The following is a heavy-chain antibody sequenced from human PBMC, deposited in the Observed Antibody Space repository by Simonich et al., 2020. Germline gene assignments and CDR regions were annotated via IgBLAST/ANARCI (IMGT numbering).Heavy chain of an antibody. CDR2: NTYYGSNN. CDR1: GFTFSSDA. CDR3: ARDRNWGWFDP. Sequence: QVQLVESGGGVVQPGRSLRLSCAASGFTFSSDAMHWVRQAPGKGRWWVAVNTYYGSNNYYADSVKGRFTISRDNSKNTLYLQMNSLRAEDTAVYYCARDRNWGWFDPWGQGTLVTVSS. V-gene: IGHV3-30*07. D-gene: IGHD7-27*01. J-gene: IGHJ5*02.